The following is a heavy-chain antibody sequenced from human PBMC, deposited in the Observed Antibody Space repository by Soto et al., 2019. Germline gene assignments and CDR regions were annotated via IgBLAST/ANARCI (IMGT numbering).Heavy chain of an antibody. V-gene: IGHV1-18*01. CDR3: SRDNGQWLVSD. D-gene: IGHD6-19*01. CDR1: GYIFTRYG. CDR2: ISTYNFNT. Sequence: ASVKVSCKASGYIFTRYGISLVRQAPVQVLELSVRISTYNFNTEYSQKLQGRFTITTDRSAIIACMELRSLRSDDTAVYYCSRDNGQWLVSDWG. J-gene: IGHJ1*01.